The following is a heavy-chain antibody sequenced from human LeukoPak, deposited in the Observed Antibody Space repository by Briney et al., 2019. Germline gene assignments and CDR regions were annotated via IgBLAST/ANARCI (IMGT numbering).Heavy chain of an antibody. CDR3: VRDRGTYRPIDY. J-gene: IGHJ4*02. CDR2: ISYTGTYI. CDR1: AFSLNTYN. V-gene: IGHV3-21*04. D-gene: IGHD1-26*01. Sequence: PGGSLRLSCVVYAFSLNTYNKNWVRQAPGKGLEWVSSISYTGTYIYYADSVKGRFTISRDNAQNSVYLQMNSLRAEDTAVYYCVRDRGTYRPIDYWGQGTVVTVSS.